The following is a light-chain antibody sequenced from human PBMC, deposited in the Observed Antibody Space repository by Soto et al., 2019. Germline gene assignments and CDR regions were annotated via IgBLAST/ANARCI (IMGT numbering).Light chain of an antibody. J-gene: IGKJ4*01. Sequence: EVVLTQFPGTLSLSPGDRATLSCRASRSVSDIYLAWYQQKPGRAPRLLIFGASITATGIPDRFIGSASGTDFTLTISGLDTDDFAVYYCQHYDASSPRTFGGGTRVDMK. V-gene: IGKV3-20*01. CDR2: GAS. CDR1: RSVSDIY. CDR3: QHYDASSPRT.